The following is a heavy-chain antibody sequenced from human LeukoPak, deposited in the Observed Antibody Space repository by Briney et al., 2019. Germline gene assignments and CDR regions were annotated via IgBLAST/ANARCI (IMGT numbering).Heavy chain of an antibody. CDR1: GFTFSSYW. CDR2: IKQDGSEK. D-gene: IGHD3-22*01. V-gene: IGHV3-7*01. CDR3: ARDFDYYDSSGYYDY. J-gene: IGHJ4*02. Sequence: PGGSLRLSCAASGFTFSSYWMSWVRQAPGKGLEWVANIKQDGSEKYYVDSVKGRFIISRDNAKNSLDLQMNSLRAEDTAVYYCARDFDYYDSSGYYDYWGQGTLVTVSS.